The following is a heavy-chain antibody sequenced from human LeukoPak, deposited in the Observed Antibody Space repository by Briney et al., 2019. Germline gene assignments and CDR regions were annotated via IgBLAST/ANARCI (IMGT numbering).Heavy chain of an antibody. CDR1: GFTFSSYW. D-gene: IGHD3-22*01. CDR2: IKQDGSEK. J-gene: IGHJ3*02. CDR3: ARDLYYDSSGYPDAFDI. V-gene: IGHV3-7*01. Sequence: GGSLRLSCAASGFTFSSYWMSWVRQAPGKGLEWVANIKQDGSEKYYVDSVKGRFTTSRDNAKNSLYLQMNSLRAEDTAVYYCARDLYYDSSGYPDAFDIWGQGTMVTVSS.